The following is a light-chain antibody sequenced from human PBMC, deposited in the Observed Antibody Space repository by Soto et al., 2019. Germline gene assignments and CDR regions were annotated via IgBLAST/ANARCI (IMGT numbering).Light chain of an antibody. J-gene: IGKJ1*01. V-gene: IGKV3-15*01. CDR3: QQYNKWRT. CDR2: GAS. Sequence: EIVLTQSPDTLSLSPGERATLSCRASQSVSSSYLAWYQQRPGQAPRLLIYGASTRATGIPARISGSGSGTEFTLTITSLQSEDFAVYYCQQYNKWRTFGQGTKVDIK. CDR1: QSVSSSY.